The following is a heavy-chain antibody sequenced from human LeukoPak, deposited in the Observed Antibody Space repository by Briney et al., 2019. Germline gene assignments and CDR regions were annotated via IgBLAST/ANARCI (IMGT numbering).Heavy chain of an antibody. CDR3: ARENWDYYFDY. CDR1: GGSISNYY. V-gene: IGHV4-59*01. Sequence: SETLSLTCTVSGGSISNYYWSWIRQPPGKGLEWIGYIYYSGSTNYHPSLKSRVTISVDTSKNQFSLKLSSVTAADTAVYYCARENWDYYFDYWGQGTLVTVSS. J-gene: IGHJ4*02. D-gene: IGHD1-7*01. CDR2: IYYSGST.